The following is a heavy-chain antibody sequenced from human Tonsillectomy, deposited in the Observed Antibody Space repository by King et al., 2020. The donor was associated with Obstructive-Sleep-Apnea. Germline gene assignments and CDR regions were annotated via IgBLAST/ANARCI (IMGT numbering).Heavy chain of an antibody. V-gene: IGHV3-30*02. J-gene: IGHJ4*02. D-gene: IGHD1-26*01. CDR3: ARPGVGASSIIEY. CDR1: GFTFSDSG. CDR2: IRFDGSEN. Sequence: VQLVESGGGVVQPGRSLRLSCAASGFTFSDSGMHWVRQTPGKGLEWVSFIRFDGSENYYADSVKGRFTISRDKSRNTLYLHMNSLRVEDTAVYYCARPGVGASSIIEYWGQGTLVTVSS.